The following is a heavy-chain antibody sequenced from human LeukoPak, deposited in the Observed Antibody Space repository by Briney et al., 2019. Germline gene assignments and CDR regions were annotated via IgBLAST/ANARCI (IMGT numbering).Heavy chain of an antibody. D-gene: IGHD2-2*01. CDR2: INPNSGGT. CDR1: GYTFTGYY. CDR3: ARDGFAIVVVPPGENWFDP. J-gene: IGHJ5*02. Sequence: ASVKVSCKASGYTFTGYYMHWVRQAPGQGLEWMGWINPNSGGTNYAQKFQGRVTMTRDTSISTAYMELSRLRSDDTAVYYCARDGFAIVVVPPGENWFDPWGQGTLVTVSS. V-gene: IGHV1-2*02.